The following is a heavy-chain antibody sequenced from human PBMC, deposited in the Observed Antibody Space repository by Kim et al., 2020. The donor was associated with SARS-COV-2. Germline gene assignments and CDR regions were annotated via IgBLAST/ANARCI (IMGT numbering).Heavy chain of an antibody. CDR1: GFTFSNAW. V-gene: IGHV3-15*01. CDR3: TTSPRVLWFGDLDAFDI. J-gene: IGHJ3*02. CDR2: IKSKTDGGTT. Sequence: GGSLRLSCAASGFTFSNAWMSWVRQAPGKGLEWVGRIKSKTDGGTTDYAAPVKGRFTISRDDSKNTLYLQMNSLKTEDTAVYYCTTSPRVLWFGDLDAFDIWGQGTMVTVSS. D-gene: IGHD3-10*01.